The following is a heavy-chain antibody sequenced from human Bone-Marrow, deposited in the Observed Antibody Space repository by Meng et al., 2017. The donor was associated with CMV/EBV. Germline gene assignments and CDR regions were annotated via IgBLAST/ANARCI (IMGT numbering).Heavy chain of an antibody. D-gene: IGHD2-21*01. CDR3: ARGRVIVVVIAIRDAFDI. Sequence: SETLSLTCAVYGGSFSGYYWSWIRQPPGKGLEWIGEINHSGSTNYNPSLKSRVTISVDTSKNQFSLKLSSVTAADTAVYYCARGRVIVVVIAIRDAFDIWGQGTMVTVSS. V-gene: IGHV4-34*01. CDR2: INHSGST. J-gene: IGHJ3*02. CDR1: GGSFSGYY.